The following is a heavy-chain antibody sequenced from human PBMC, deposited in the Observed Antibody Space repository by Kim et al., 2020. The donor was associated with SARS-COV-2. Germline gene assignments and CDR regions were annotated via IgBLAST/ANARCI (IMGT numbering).Heavy chain of an antibody. CDR2: ISGSGGST. CDR3: AKKNLVVVPAAYNWFDP. V-gene: IGHV3-23*01. J-gene: IGHJ5*02. Sequence: GGSLRLSCAASGFTFSSYAMSWVRQAPGKGLEWVSAISGSGGSTYYADSVKGRFTISRDNSKNTLYLQMNSLRAEDTAVYYCAKKNLVVVPAAYNWFDPWGQGTLVTVSS. D-gene: IGHD2-2*01. CDR1: GFTFSSYA.